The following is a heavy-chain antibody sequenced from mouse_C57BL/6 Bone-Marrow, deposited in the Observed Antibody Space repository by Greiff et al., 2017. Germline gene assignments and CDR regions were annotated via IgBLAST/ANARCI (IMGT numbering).Heavy chain of an antibody. CDR1: GFTFSDYY. CDR2: ISNGGGST. J-gene: IGHJ4*01. V-gene: IGHV5-12*01. CDR3: ARLYYYAMDY. Sequence: LQQSGGGLVQPGGSLKLSCAASGFTFSDYYMYWVRQTPEKRLEWVAYISNGGGSTYYPDTVKGRFTISRDNAKNTLYLQMSRLKSEDTAMYYCARLYYYAMDYWGQGTSVTVSS.